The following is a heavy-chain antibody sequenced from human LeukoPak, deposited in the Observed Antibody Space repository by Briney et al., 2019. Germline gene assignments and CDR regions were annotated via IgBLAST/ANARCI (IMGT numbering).Heavy chain of an antibody. CDR2: IHYDGNNK. V-gene: IGHV3-30*02. J-gene: IGHJ4*02. CDR1: GFSFSRSA. CDR3: AARRLTVTTEIDY. Sequence: PGGSLRLSCAASGFSFSRSAMHWVRQAPGKGLDWVAFIHYDGNNKYYADSVKGRFTISRDNSKNTLYLQMNSLRTEDTALYYCAARRLTVTTEIDYWGQGTLVTVSS. D-gene: IGHD4-17*01.